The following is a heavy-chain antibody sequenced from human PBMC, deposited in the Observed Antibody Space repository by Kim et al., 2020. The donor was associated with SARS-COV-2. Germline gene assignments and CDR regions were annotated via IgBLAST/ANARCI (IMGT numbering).Heavy chain of an antibody. CDR3: ARGEGGDYYYGMDV. V-gene: IGHV4-34*01. J-gene: IGHJ6*02. D-gene: IGHD4-17*01. Sequence: NPSLKSRVTISVDTSKNQFSLKLSSVTAADTAVYYCARGEGGDYYYGMDVWGQGTTVTVSS.